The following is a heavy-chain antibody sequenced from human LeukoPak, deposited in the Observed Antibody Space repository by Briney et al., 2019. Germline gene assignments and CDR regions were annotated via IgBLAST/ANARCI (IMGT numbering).Heavy chain of an antibody. J-gene: IGHJ4*02. CDR2: ISAYNGNT. CDR3: ARGLEYSSSSGENY. CDR1: GYTFTSYG. D-gene: IGHD6-6*01. V-gene: IGHV1-18*01. Sequence: ASVKVSCKASGYTFTSYGISWVRRAPGQGLEWMGWISAYNGNTNYAQKLQGRVTMTTDTSTSTAYMELRSLRSDDTAVYYCARGLEYSSSSGENYWGQGTLVTVSS.